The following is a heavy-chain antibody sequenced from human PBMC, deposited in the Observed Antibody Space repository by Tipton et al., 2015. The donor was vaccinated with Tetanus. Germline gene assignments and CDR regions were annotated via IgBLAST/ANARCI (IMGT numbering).Heavy chain of an antibody. Sequence: TLSLTCIVSGGSMSSGGHYGAWVRQSPGQGLEWIGSLTYSGRTYYNPSLKSRVTMAVDTSRKDFSVRLRSVTAADTAVYFCARLREVVSRSGWAFDFWGQGALVTVSS. CDR1: GGSMSSGGHY. CDR3: ARLREVVSRSGWAFDF. CDR2: LTYSGRT. V-gene: IGHV4-39*02. J-gene: IGHJ4*02. D-gene: IGHD5/OR15-5a*01.